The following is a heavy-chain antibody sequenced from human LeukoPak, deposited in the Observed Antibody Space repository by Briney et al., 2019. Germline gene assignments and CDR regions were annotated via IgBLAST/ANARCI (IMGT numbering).Heavy chain of an antibody. CDR1: GFTFSSHW. J-gene: IGHJ6*02. V-gene: IGHV3-7*03. CDR2: VNRDGSET. CDR3: ARNNGMDV. Sequence: GGSLRLSCAASGFTFSSHWMTWVRQVPGRGPEWVANVNRDGSETYYLDSVKGRFTISKDNAKNSLNLQMNSLRAEDTALYHCARNNGMDVWGQGTTVIVSS.